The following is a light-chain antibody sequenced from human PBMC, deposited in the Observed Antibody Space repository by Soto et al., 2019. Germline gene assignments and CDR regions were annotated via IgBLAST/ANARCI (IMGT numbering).Light chain of an antibody. CDR2: KAS. J-gene: IGKJ1*01. Sequence: DIQMTQSPSTLSASVGDIVTITCRASQSISTWLAWYQQKPGKAPKLLIYKASSLQGGVPSRFSGIGSGTEFTLTISSLQPDDFATYYCQQYNFYSRTFGQGTKVEIK. CDR3: QQYNFYSRT. V-gene: IGKV1-5*03. CDR1: QSISTW.